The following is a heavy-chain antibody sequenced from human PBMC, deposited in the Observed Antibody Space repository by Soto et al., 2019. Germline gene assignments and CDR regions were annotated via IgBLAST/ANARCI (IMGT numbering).Heavy chain of an antibody. CDR3: ARDYSDFVGRIDF. Sequence: QVPLVQSGAEVKKPGASMKVSCKASGYTFTSYGISWVRQAPGQGLEWMAWISAYNANTNYAQKLKGRVTMTTDTSTSTAYLELRSLRSDDTAVYYCARDYSDFVGRIDFWGQGTLVTVSS. V-gene: IGHV1-18*01. CDR1: GYTFTSYG. CDR2: ISAYNANT. J-gene: IGHJ4*02. D-gene: IGHD4-17*01.